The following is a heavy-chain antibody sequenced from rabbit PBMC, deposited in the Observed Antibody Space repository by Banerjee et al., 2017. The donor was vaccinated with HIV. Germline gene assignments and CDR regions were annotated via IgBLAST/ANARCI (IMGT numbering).Heavy chain of an antibody. CDR2: IYNGDGKT. V-gene: IGHV1S40*01. D-gene: IGHD4-1*01. CDR3: ARDSWYSSGWDYFNL. Sequence: QSLEESGGDLVKPGASLTLTCTASGFSFSSGYYMCWVRQAPGKGLEWIACIYNGDGKTYYANWAKGRFTISKTSSTTVTLQMTSLTAADTATYFCARDSWYSSGWDYFNLWGPGTLVTDS. CDR1: GFSFSSGYY. J-gene: IGHJ4*01.